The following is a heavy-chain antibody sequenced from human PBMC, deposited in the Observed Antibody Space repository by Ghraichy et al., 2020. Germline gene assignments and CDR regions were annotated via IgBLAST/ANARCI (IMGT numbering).Heavy chain of an antibody. D-gene: IGHD6-6*01. Sequence: GSLRLSCAASGFTFSNYWMSWVRQAPGKGLEWVANIKEDGGQKFSADSVKGRFTISRDNAKNSLYLQMNSLRGEDTAIYYCARIGYSSSSFDYWGQGTLVTVSS. J-gene: IGHJ4*02. CDR1: GFTFSNYW. CDR3: ARIGYSSSSFDY. V-gene: IGHV3-7*01. CDR2: IKEDGGQK.